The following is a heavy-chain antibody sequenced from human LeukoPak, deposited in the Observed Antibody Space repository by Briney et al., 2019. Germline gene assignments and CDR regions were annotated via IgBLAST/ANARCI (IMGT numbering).Heavy chain of an antibody. D-gene: IGHD1-7*01. CDR1: GGSFSGYY. Sequence: SETLSLTCAVYGGSFSGYYWSWIRQPPGKGLEWIGEINHSGSTNYNPSLKSRVTISVDTSKNQFSLKLSSVTAADTAVYYCAGGRTSWNYALPHDYWGQGTLVTVSS. J-gene: IGHJ4*02. CDR2: INHSGST. CDR3: AGGRTSWNYALPHDY. V-gene: IGHV4-34*01.